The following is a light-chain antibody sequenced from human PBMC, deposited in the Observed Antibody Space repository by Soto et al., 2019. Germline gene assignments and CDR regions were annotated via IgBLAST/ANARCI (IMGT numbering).Light chain of an antibody. J-gene: IGKJ5*01. CDR1: QGISTY. V-gene: IGKV1D-8*03. Sequence: VIWMTPSPSLLSASTGDRGTVRCRMSQGISTYLAWYQQKPGKAPKLLIHGASSLQSGVPSRYSGSGSGTDFTLTISSLQPEDFATYYCQQANSFPITFGQGTRLEIK. CDR3: QQANSFPIT. CDR2: GAS.